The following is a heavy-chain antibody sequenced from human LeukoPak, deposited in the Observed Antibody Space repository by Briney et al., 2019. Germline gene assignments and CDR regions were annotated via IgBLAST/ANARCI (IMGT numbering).Heavy chain of an antibody. J-gene: IGHJ2*01. V-gene: IGHV3-11*04. CDR3: AREPRITIFGVVHWYFDL. Sequence: PGGSLRLSCAASGFTFSDYYMSWIRQAPGKGLEWVSYISSSGSTIYYADSVKGRFTISRDNAKNSLYLQMNSLRAEDTAVYYCAREPRITIFGVVHWYFDLWGRGTLVTVSS. CDR2: ISSSGSTI. CDR1: GFTFSDYY. D-gene: IGHD3-3*01.